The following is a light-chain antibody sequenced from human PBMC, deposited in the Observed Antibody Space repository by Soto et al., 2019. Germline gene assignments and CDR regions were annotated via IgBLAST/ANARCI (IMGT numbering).Light chain of an antibody. CDR1: QDVSSW. V-gene: IGKV1-12*02. J-gene: IGKJ5*01. CDR3: QQANSFPLT. CDR2: AAS. Sequence: DIQMTQSPSSVSASVGDSVTITCRASQDVSSWLAWYQQKPGKAPKLLIYAASSLQSGVPSRFSGSGSWTVFSLTISSLQPEDFAIYYCQQANSFPLTFGQGTRLEI.